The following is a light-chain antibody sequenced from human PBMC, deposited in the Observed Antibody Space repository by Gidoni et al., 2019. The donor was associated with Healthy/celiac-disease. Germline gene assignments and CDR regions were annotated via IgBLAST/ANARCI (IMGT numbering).Light chain of an antibody. J-gene: IGKJ2*01. CDR1: QSVSSY. CDR3: QQRSNWPKT. V-gene: IGKV3-11*01. CDR2: DAS. Sequence: EIVLPQSPATLSLSPGERATLSCRASQSVSSYLAWYHQKPGQAPRLLIYDASNRATGIPARFSGSGSGTDFTLTISSLEPEDFAVYYCQQRSNWPKTFGQGTKLEIK.